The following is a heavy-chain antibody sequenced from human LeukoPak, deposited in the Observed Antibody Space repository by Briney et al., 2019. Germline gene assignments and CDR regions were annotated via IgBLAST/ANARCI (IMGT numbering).Heavy chain of an antibody. CDR1: GFTFSSYA. V-gene: IGHV3-23*01. Sequence: GGSLRLSCAASGFTFSSYAMSWVRQAPGKGLEWVSAISGSGGSTYYADSVKGRFTISRDNSKNTLYLQMNSLRAEDTAVYCCAKVFLPRARLRGLVRYFDYWGQGTLVTVSS. D-gene: IGHD6-19*01. CDR2: ISGSGGST. CDR3: AKVFLPRARLRGLVRYFDY. J-gene: IGHJ4*02.